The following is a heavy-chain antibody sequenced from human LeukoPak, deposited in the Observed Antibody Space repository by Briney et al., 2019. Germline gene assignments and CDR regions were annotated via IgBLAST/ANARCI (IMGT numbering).Heavy chain of an antibody. V-gene: IGHV3-66*01. CDR1: GFTVSNKY. Sequence: GGSLRLSCAASGFTVSNKYMSWVRQAPGRGLEWVSVIYSGGSTYYADSVKGRFIISRDNSKNTVYLQMNSLRVEDTAVYFCARDAVTQWLAYYLDYWGQGALVTVSS. CDR2: IYSGGST. CDR3: ARDAVTQWLAYYLDY. J-gene: IGHJ4*02. D-gene: IGHD6-19*01.